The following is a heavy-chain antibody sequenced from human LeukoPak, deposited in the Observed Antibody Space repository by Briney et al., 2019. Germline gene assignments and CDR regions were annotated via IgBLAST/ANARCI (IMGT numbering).Heavy chain of an antibody. Sequence: GASVKVSCKASGYTFTSYAIHWVRQAPGQRLEWMGWINAGNGNTKYSQKFQDRVTITRDTSASTAYMELSSLRSEDTAVYYCARVDGSGSPPSYWGQGTLVTVSS. J-gene: IGHJ4*02. CDR2: INAGNGNT. V-gene: IGHV1-3*01. D-gene: IGHD3-10*01. CDR1: GYTFTSYA. CDR3: ARVDGSGSPPSY.